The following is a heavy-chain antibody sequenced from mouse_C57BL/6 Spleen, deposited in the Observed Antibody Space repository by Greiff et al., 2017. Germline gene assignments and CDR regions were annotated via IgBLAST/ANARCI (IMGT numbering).Heavy chain of an antibody. CDR3: ARRDYYYGSSLYYAMDY. J-gene: IGHJ4*01. V-gene: IGHV1-64*01. CDR2: IHPNSGST. Sequence: VQLQQPGAELVKSGASVKLSCKASGYTFTSYWMHWVKQRPGQGLEWIGMIHPNSGSTNYNEKFKSKATLTVDKSSSTAYMQLSSLTSEDSAVYYCARRDYYYGSSLYYAMDYWGQGTSVTVSS. CDR1: GYTFTSYW. D-gene: IGHD1-1*01.